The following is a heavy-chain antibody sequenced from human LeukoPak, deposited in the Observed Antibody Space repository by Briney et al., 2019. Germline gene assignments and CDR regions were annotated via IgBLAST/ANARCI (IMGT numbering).Heavy chain of an antibody. CDR2: ISPSGGST. V-gene: IGHV1-46*01. D-gene: IGHD1-26*01. CDR1: GYTFTSYY. Sequence: GASVKVSCKASGYTFTSYYMHWVRQAPGQGLEWMGIISPSGGSTSYAQKFQGRVTMTEDTSTDTAYMELSSLRSEDTAVYYCATGTPLDSGSYHSTFDYWGQGTLVTVSS. J-gene: IGHJ4*02. CDR3: ATGTPLDSGSYHSTFDY.